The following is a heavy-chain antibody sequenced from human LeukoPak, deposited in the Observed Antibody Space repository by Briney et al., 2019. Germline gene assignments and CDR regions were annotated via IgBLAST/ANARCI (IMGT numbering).Heavy chain of an antibody. J-gene: IGHJ5*02. Sequence: GGSLRLSCVASGFTFHDYGMSWVRQAPGKGLKWVSGINWNGGSTGYADSVKGRFTISRDNAKNSLYLQMNSLRVEDTAVYYCAKDLKRAAGTRAGWFDPWGQGTLVTVSS. V-gene: IGHV3-20*04. CDR1: GFTFHDYG. CDR2: INWNGGST. CDR3: AKDLKRAAGTRAGWFDP. D-gene: IGHD6-13*01.